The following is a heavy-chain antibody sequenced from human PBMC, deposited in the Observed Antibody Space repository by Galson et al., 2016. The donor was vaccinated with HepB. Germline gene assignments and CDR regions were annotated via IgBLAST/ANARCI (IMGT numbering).Heavy chain of an antibody. J-gene: IGHJ4*02. CDR3: AREDSGASGFDY. Sequence: SETLSLTCTVPGGSISTYFWSWIRQPPGKGLEWIGYIYYSGRTNYNPSLKSRVTMSVDASNNQFSLRLSSVTAADTAVYYCAREDSGASGFDYWGQGTLVTVSS. D-gene: IGHD1-26*01. CDR1: GGSISTYF. V-gene: IGHV4-59*01. CDR2: IYYSGRT.